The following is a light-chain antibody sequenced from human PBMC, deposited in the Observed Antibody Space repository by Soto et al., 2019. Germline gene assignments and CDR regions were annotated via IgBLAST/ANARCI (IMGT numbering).Light chain of an antibody. Sequence: DIQMTQSPSTLSASVGDRVAITCRASQSISSWLAWYQQKPGKAHKLXIYKASTLKSGVPSRFSGSGSGTEFTLTISSLQPDDFATYDCQHYNSYSEAFGQGTKVDIK. CDR1: QSISSW. J-gene: IGKJ1*01. CDR2: KAS. V-gene: IGKV1-5*03. CDR3: QHYNSYSEA.